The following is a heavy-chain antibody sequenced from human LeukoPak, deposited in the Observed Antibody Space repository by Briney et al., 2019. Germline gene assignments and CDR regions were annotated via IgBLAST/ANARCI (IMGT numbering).Heavy chain of an antibody. V-gene: IGHV3-23*01. CDR2: ISGSGDST. J-gene: IGHJ4*02. CDR1: GFTFSSYA. Sequence: GSLRLSCAASGFTFSSYAMSWVRQAPGKGLEWVSTISGSGDSTYYADSVKGRFTISRDIPKNTLYLQMNSLRAEDTAVYYCAKGIRGSYYYFDFWGQGTLVTVSS. CDR3: AKGIRGSYYYFDF. D-gene: IGHD1-26*01.